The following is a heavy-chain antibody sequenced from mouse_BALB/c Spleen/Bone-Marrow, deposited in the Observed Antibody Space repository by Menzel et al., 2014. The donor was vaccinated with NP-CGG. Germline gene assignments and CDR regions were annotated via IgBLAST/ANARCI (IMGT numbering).Heavy chain of an antibody. J-gene: IGHJ4*01. V-gene: IGHV14-3*02. CDR3: ARGLLQYYYAMDY. Sequence: VQLKQSGAELVKPGASVKLSCTASGFNIKDTYMHWVKQRPEQGLEWIGRIDPANGNTKYDPKFQGKATITADTSSNTAYLQLSSLTSEDIAVYYCARGLLQYYYAMDYWGQGTSVTVSS. CDR2: IDPANGNT. D-gene: IGHD2-3*01. CDR1: GFNIKDTY.